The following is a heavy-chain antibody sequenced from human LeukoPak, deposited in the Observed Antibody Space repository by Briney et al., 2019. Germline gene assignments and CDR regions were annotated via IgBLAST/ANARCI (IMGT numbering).Heavy chain of an antibody. CDR3: VSFYETY. J-gene: IGHJ4*02. D-gene: IGHD2/OR15-2a*01. Sequence: PGGSLRLSCAASGSYWMHWVRQAPGKGLVWVSHIDSDGSWTSYADSVKGRFTISKDNAKNTVYLEMNNLRAEDTAVYYCVSFYETYWGRGTLVTVSS. V-gene: IGHV3-74*01. CDR2: IDSDGSWT. CDR1: GSYW.